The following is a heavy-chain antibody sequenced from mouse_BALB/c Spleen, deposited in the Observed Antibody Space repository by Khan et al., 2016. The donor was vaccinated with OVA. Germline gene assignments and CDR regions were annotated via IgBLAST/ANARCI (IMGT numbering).Heavy chain of an antibody. CDR1: GYAFTNYL. J-gene: IGHJ4*01. CDR2: INPGSGGT. CDR3: ARRDYAMDY. V-gene: IGHV1-54*01. Sequence: VQLQESGAELVRPGTSVKVSCKASGYAFTNYLIEWVKQRLGQGLEWIGVINPGSGGTNYNEKFKGKATLTADKSSSTAYMQLSSLTSDASAFYFCARRDYAMDYWGQGPSVTVSS.